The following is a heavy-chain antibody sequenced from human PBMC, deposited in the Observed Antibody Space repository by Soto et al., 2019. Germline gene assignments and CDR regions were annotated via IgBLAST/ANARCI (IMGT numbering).Heavy chain of an antibody. CDR2: ISSSSSYI. J-gene: IGHJ4*02. V-gene: IGHV3-21*01. CDR3: ARDVPRGIAVAGPIDY. D-gene: IGHD6-19*01. Sequence: GGSLRLSCAASGFTFSSYSMNWVRQAPGKGLEWVSSISSSSSYIYYADSVKGRFTISRDNAKNSLYLQMNSLRAEDTAVYYCARDVPRGIAVAGPIDYWGQGTLVTV. CDR1: GFTFSSYS.